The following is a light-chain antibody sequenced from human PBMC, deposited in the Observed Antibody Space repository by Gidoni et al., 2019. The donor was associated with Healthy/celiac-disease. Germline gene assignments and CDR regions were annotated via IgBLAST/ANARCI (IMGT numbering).Light chain of an antibody. CDR3: AAWDDSLSGVV. CDR1: SSNIGSHY. J-gene: IGLJ2*01. Sequence: QSVLTQPPSASGTPGQSVTISCSGSSSNIGSHYVYWYQQLPGTAPKLLIYRNNPRPSGVPDRFSGSKSGTSASLAISGLRSEDEADYYCAAWDDSLSGVVFGGGTKLTVL. V-gene: IGLV1-47*01. CDR2: RNN.